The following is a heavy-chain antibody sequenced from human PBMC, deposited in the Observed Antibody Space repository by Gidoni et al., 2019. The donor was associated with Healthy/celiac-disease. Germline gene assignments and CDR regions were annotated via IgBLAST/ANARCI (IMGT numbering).Heavy chain of an antibody. V-gene: IGHV3-30*18. D-gene: IGHD3-22*01. CDR3: AKSGDYYDSSGHYFDY. Sequence: QVQLVESGGGVVQPGRSLRLSCAASGFTISSYGMHWVRQAPGKGLEWVAVISYDGSNKYYADSVKGRFTISRDNSKNTLYLQMNSLRAEDTAVYYCAKSGDYYDSSGHYFDYWGQGTLVTVSS. CDR2: ISYDGSNK. CDR1: GFTISSYG. J-gene: IGHJ4*02.